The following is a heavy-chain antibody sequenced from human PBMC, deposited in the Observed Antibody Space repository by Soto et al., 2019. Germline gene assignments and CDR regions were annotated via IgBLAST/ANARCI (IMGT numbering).Heavy chain of an antibody. V-gene: IGHV3-74*01. Sequence: PGGSLRLSCAASGFTFSSYWMHWVRQAPGKGLVWVSRINSDGSSTSYADSVKGRFTISRDNAKNTLYLQMNSLRAEDTAVYYCARGDLRFLEWPRHNYYYYYMDVWGKGTTVTVSS. J-gene: IGHJ6*03. D-gene: IGHD3-3*01. CDR1: GFTFSSYW. CDR3: ARGDLRFLEWPRHNYYYYYMDV. CDR2: INSDGSST.